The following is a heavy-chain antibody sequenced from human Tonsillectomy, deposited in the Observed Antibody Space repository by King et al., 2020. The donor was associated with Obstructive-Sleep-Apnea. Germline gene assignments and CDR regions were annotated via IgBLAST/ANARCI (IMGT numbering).Heavy chain of an antibody. CDR2: IDPSDSYT. J-gene: IGHJ4*02. D-gene: IGHD3-22*01. V-gene: IGHV5-10-1*01. CDR1: GYSFTSYW. CDR3: ARHRYYYDSSGYSQYYFDY. Sequence: VQLVESGAEVKKPGESLRISCWGSGYSFTSYWISLVRQMPGKGLEWMGRIDPSDSYTNYSPSFQGHVTISADKSISTAYLQWSSLQASDTAMYYCARHRYYYDSSGYSQYYFDYWGQGTLVTVSS.